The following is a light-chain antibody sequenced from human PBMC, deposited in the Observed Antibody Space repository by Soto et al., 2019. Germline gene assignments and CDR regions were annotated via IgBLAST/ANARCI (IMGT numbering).Light chain of an antibody. CDR3: QERSSPTWT. J-gene: IGKJ1*01. CDR2: DVS. V-gene: IGKV3-11*01. CDR1: QRVHY. Sequence: EIVLTQSPATLSLSPGETATLSCRSSQRVHYLAWYQQKRGQAPRLLIYDVSTRATGVPTRFSGSGSGTEFTLTINNLEPEDFAVYDCQERSSPTWTCGSGTRL.